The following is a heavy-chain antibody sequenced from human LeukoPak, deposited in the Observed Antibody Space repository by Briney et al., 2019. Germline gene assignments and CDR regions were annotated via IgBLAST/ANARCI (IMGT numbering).Heavy chain of an antibody. D-gene: IGHD3-22*01. V-gene: IGHV3-30*04. CDR3: ARANYDSSGYYPLIYY. CDR2: ISYDGSNK. Sequence: GGSLRLSCAASGFTFSSFAIHWVRQAPGKGLEWVAVISYDGSNKYYADSLKGRFTISRDNAKNSLYLQMNSLRAEDTAVYYCARANYDSSGYYPLIYYWGQGTLVTVSS. CDR1: GFTFSSFA. J-gene: IGHJ4*02.